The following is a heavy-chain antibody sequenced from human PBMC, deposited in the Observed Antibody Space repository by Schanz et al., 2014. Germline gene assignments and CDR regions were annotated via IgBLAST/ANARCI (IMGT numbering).Heavy chain of an antibody. V-gene: IGHV3-23*01. J-gene: IGHJ3*02. CDR1: GFSFSSYA. D-gene: IGHD3-10*01. Sequence: EVQLLESGGGLVQPGGSLRLSCAASGFSFSSYAMGWVRQIPGKGLEWVSAISASGGTTYYADSVKGRFTISRDNSKNTLYLQMNSLRAEDTAVYYCAKGRFGELSAFDIWGQGTMVTVSS. CDR2: ISASGGTT. CDR3: AKGRFGELSAFDI.